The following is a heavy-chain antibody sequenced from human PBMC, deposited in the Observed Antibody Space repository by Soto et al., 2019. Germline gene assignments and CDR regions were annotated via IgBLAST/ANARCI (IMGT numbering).Heavy chain of an antibody. Sequence: GGSLRLSCETSGFMFTTSGMHWVRQAPGKGLEWVSGIWLDGSERYYSDSVKGRFTISRDNSKNMLFLEMNSLRVEDTAVYFCARDASGTTSFLVSWGQGALATVSS. D-gene: IGHD1-1*01. CDR3: ARDASGTTSFLVS. CDR2: IWLDGSER. CDR1: GFMFTTSG. V-gene: IGHV3-33*01. J-gene: IGHJ5*01.